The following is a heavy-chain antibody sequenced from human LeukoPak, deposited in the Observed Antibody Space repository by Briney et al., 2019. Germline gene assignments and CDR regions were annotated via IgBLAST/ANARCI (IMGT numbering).Heavy chain of an antibody. Sequence: GGSLRLSCAASGFTFSSYAMSWVRQAPGKGLEWVSDVSGSGGSTYYADSVRGRFTISRDNSKNRLYLQMNSLRAEDTAVYYCAKEYCSSTSCYELRYFDWLQYFQHWGQGTLVTVSS. J-gene: IGHJ1*01. CDR3: AKEYCSSTSCYELRYFDWLQYFQH. CDR2: VSGSGGST. D-gene: IGHD2-2*01. V-gene: IGHV3-23*01. CDR1: GFTFSSYA.